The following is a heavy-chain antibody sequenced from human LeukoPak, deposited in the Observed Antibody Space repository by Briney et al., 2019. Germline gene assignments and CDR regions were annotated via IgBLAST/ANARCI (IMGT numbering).Heavy chain of an antibody. V-gene: IGHV4-4*07. CDR2: TDTSGST. CDR1: GGSISGYY. CDR3: ARGVMEVAGFYYFDC. D-gene: IGHD3-16*01. J-gene: IGHJ4*02. Sequence: SETLSLTCTVSGGSISGYYWNWIRQSAGKGLEWIGRTDTSGSTNYNPSLKSRITISLDTSKNQFSLKLSSVTAADTAVYYCARGVMEVAGFYYFDCWGQGTLVTVSS.